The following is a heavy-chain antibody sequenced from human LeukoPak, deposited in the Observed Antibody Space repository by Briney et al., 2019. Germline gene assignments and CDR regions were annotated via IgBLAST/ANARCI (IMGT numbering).Heavy chain of an antibody. CDR2: IYYSGST. D-gene: IGHD2-21*02. CDR3: ARHIVVVTAIEGYFDY. Sequence: SETLSLTCTVPGGSISSSSYYWGWIRQPPGKGLEWIGSIYYSGSTYYNPSLKSRVTISVDTSKNQFSLKLSSVTAADTAVYYCARHIVVVTAIEGYFDYWGQGTLVTVSS. V-gene: IGHV4-39*01. CDR1: GGSISSSSYY. J-gene: IGHJ4*02.